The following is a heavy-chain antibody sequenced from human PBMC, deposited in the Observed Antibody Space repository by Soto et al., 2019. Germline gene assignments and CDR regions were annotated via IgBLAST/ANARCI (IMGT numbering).Heavy chain of an antibody. J-gene: IGHJ4*02. D-gene: IGHD4-17*01. V-gene: IGHV1-8*02. Sequence: QVQLVQSGAEVKKPGASVKVSCKASGYTFTSYDINWVRQATGQSLEWMGWMNPNSGNTGYAQKFQGRVTMPRNTSISTAYMELSSLRCEDTAFYYCARSTNAYGDRHWGQGPLVTVSS. CDR2: MNPNSGNT. CDR3: ARSTNAYGDRH. CDR1: GYTFTSYD.